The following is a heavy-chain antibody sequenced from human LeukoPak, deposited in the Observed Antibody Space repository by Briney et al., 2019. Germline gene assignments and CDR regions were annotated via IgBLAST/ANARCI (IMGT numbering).Heavy chain of an antibody. V-gene: IGHV3-43D*03. CDR1: GFTFDDYA. CDR2: ISWDGAGT. J-gene: IGHJ6*03. CDR3: AKGGYCTSTSCCTYMDV. Sequence: GGSLRLSCAASGFTFDDYAMHWVRQAPGKGLEWVSLISWDGAGTYYADSVKGRFTISRDNSKNSLYLQMNSLRAEDTALYYCAKGGYCTSTSCCTYMDVWGKGTTVTVSS. D-gene: IGHD2-2*02.